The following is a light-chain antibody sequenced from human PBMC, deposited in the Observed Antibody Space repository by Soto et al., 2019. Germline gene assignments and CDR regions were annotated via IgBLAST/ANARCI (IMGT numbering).Light chain of an antibody. J-gene: IGKJ1*01. CDR1: QSINSW. V-gene: IGKV1-5*03. CDR2: KAS. CDR3: QQYSDYSRT. Sequence: DIQMTQSPSTLSASVGDRVTITCRASQSINSWLAWYQQKPRKAPKLLIYKASSLESGVPSRFSGSGSGTEFTLTISSLQPDDFATYFCQQYSDYSRTFGQGTKVEFK.